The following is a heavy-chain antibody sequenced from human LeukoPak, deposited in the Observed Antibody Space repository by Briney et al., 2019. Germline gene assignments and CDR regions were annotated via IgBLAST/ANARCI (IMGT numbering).Heavy chain of an antibody. Sequence: SETLSLTCSVSGDSITGYYWGWIRQPPGKGLEWIGSIYHSGSTYYNPSLKSRVTISVDTSKNQFSLKLSSVTAADTAVYYCARATYYYDSSGYWTLEFDFDIWGQGTMVTVSS. J-gene: IGHJ3*02. CDR3: ARATYYYDSSGYWTLEFDFDI. CDR1: GDSITGYY. V-gene: IGHV4-38-2*02. CDR2: IYHSGST. D-gene: IGHD3-22*01.